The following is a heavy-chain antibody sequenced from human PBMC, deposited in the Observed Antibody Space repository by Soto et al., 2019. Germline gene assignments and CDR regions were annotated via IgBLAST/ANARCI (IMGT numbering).Heavy chain of an antibody. V-gene: IGHV1-2*02. CDR3: ARENSSYVD. D-gene: IGHD1-26*01. Sequence: QAQLVQSGAEAKRPGTSVKVSCKVSGYTFTNYFHWIRQAPGQGLEWMGWMNPNDGDTEYARKFQGRVTLPRHTSIPKASMALSSLTSDDTAVYYCARENSSYVDWGPGTLVTVSS. CDR2: MNPNDGDT. CDR1: GYTFTNY. J-gene: IGHJ4*02.